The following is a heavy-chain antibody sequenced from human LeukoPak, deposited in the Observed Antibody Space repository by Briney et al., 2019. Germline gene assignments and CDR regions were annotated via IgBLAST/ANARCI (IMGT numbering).Heavy chain of an antibody. CDR3: ARFDGYSSSFDY. Sequence: SETLSLTCTVSGDSIRGDSFYWGWIRQPPGKGLEWIGSIDYSGKTYYNPSLKSRVTLSVDTSKTQFSLNLTSVTAADTAVYYCARFDGYSSSFDYWGQGTLVTVSS. CDR2: IDYSGKT. V-gene: IGHV4-39*07. D-gene: IGHD6-13*01. CDR1: GDSIRGDSFY. J-gene: IGHJ4*02.